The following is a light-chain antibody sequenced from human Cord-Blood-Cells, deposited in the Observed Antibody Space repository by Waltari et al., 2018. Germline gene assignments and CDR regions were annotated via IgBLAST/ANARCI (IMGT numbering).Light chain of an antibody. Sequence: QSALTQPASVSGSPGQSIPISCTGTRSDVGRYNLVSWYQQHPGKAPKLMIYEGSKRPSGVSNRFAGSKSGNTASLTISGLQAEDEADYYCCSYAGSSTYVFGTGTKVTVL. CDR3: CSYAGSSTYV. J-gene: IGLJ1*01. CDR1: RSDVGRYNL. CDR2: EGS. V-gene: IGLV2-23*01.